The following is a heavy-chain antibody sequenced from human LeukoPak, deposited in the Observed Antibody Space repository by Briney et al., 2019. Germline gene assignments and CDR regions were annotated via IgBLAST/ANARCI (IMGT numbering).Heavy chain of an antibody. CDR2: IIPIFGTA. CDR1: GGTFSSYS. D-gene: IGHD3-22*01. Sequence: SVKVSCKASGGTFSSYSISWVRQAPGQGLEWMGGIIPIFGTANYAQKFQGRVTITTDESTSTAYMELSSLRSEDTAVYYCARERPYYYDSSGYYGNYFDYWGQGTLVTVPS. CDR3: ARERPYYYDSSGYYGNYFDY. V-gene: IGHV1-69*05. J-gene: IGHJ4*02.